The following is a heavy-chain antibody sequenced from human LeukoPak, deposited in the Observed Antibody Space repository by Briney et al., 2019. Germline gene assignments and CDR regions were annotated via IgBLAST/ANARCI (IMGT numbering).Heavy chain of an antibody. J-gene: IGHJ3*01. D-gene: IGHD3-10*01. CDR3: AKRSMVRGVQFDAFDL. CDR2: LFYDGSLK. V-gene: IGHV3-30*02. Sequence: GGSLRLSCAASGFPFSSYWMHWVPQAPGKALEWVAFLFYDGSLKYYAHSERGRVTISRDNSKNTLYLQMNSMRAEDTAGYYCAKRSMVRGVQFDAFDLWGQGTIVTVSS. CDR1: GFPFSSYW.